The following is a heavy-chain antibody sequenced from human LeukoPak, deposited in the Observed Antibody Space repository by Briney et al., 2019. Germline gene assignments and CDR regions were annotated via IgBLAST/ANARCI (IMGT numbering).Heavy chain of an antibody. J-gene: IGHJ4*02. CDR1: GFTFSTYG. D-gene: IGHD3-22*01. Sequence: GGSLRLSCAASGFTFSTYGMHLVRQAPGKGLEWVSSISSSSSYIYYADSVKGRFTISRDNAKNSLYLQMNSLRAEDTAVYYCARESVYYDSSGYYGTIDYWGQGTLVTVSS. CDR3: ARESVYYDSSGYYGTIDY. V-gene: IGHV3-21*01. CDR2: ISSSSSYI.